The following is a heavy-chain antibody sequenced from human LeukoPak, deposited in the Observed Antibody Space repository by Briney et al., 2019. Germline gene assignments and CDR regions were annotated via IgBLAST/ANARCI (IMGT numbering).Heavy chain of an antibody. CDR1: GYTFTSYA. J-gene: IGHJ4*02. CDR3: ARGVATNRYYFDY. D-gene: IGHD5-12*01. V-gene: IGHV1-3*01. Sequence: ASVKVSCKASGYTFTSYAMHWVRQAAGQRLEWMGWINAGNGNTKYSQKFQGRVTITRDTSASTAYMELSSLRSEDTAVYSCARGVATNRYYFDYWGQGTLVTVSS. CDR2: INAGNGNT.